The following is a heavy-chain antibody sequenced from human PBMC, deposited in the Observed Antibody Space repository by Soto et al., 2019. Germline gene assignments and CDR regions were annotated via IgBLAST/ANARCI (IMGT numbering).Heavy chain of an antibody. J-gene: IGHJ6*02. Sequence: LSLTCTVSGGSISSGGYYWSWIRQHPGKGLEWIGYIYYSGSTYYNPSLKSRVTISVDTSKNQFSLKLSSVTAADTAVYYCAREEVTTYYGMDVWGQGTTVTVSS. CDR2: IYYSGST. V-gene: IGHV4-31*03. D-gene: IGHD2-21*02. CDR3: AREEVTTYYGMDV. CDR1: GGSISSGGYY.